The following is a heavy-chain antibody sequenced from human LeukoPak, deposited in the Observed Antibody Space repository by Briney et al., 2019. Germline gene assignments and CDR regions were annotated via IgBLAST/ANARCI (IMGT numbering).Heavy chain of an antibody. CDR2: IYYSGST. V-gene: IGHV4-59*12. CDR1: GGSISSYY. D-gene: IGHD6-13*01. Sequence: PSETLSLTCTVSGGSISSYYWSWIRQTPGKGLEWIGYIYYSGSTNFNPSLKSRVTISVDTSKNQFSLKLSSVTAADTAVYYCASGYSSSWYYFDYWGQGTLVTVSS. J-gene: IGHJ4*02. CDR3: ASGYSSSWYYFDY.